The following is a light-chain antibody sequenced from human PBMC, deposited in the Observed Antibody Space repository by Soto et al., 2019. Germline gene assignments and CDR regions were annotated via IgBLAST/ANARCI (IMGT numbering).Light chain of an antibody. CDR2: GAS. CDR1: QSIRLY. Sequence: IQLTPAPPTLSASGGDRVTINCRASQSIRLYLAWYQQMPGKAPKLLIYGASSLQSGVPSRFSGSGSGTEFTLTISSLQPDDFATYFCQHHNSYSQTFGQGTKVEIK. V-gene: IGKV1-5*01. J-gene: IGKJ1*01. CDR3: QHHNSYSQT.